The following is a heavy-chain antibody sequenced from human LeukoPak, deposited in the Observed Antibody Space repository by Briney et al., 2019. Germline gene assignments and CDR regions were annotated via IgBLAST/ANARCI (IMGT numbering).Heavy chain of an antibody. CDR3: ARTGSGSYQFPFDY. V-gene: IGHV3-7*01. D-gene: IGHD3-10*01. J-gene: IGHJ4*02. CDR2: IKQDGSEK. CDR1: GFTFSSYW. Sequence: GGSLRLSCAASGFTFSSYWMSWVRQAPGKGLEGVANIKQDGSEKYYVDSVKGRFTISRDNAKNTLYLQMNSLRAEDTAVYYCARTGSGSYQFPFDYWGQGTLVTVSS.